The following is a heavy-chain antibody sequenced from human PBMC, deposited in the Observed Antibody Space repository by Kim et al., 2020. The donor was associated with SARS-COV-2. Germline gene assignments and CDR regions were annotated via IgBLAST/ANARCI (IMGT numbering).Heavy chain of an antibody. V-gene: IGHV4-61*03. J-gene: IGHJ4*02. CDR2: IYYTAHT. CDR3: ARDIRATY. Sequence: LIRPPPGKGLAWSGFIYYTAHTHYHPALRSRVTMSLDTSRVHFSLSLDSVTAADTAVYYCARDIRATYWCLGSLV.